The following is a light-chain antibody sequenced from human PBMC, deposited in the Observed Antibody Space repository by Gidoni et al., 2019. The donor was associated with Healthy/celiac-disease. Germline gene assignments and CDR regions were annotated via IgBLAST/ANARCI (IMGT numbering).Light chain of an antibody. J-gene: IGKJ1*01. CDR3: QQYNSYSWT. CDR1: QIISSW. CDR2: KAS. V-gene: IGKV1-5*03. Sequence: DIQMTQYPSTLSASVGDRVPITGRASQIISSWLAWYQQKPGKAPKLLIYKASSLESGVPSSFSGSGSGTEFTLTISSLQPDDFATYYCQQYNSYSWTFXXXTKVEIK.